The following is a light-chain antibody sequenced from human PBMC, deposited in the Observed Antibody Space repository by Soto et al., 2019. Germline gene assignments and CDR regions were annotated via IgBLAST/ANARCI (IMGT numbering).Light chain of an antibody. V-gene: IGLV1-44*01. CDR3: AAWDDSVNRQV. CDR1: SSNIGSNT. J-gene: IGLJ1*01. Sequence: QSVLPQPPSASGTPGQRVTISCSGSSSNIGSNTVNWYQQLPGTAPKLLIYSNNQRPSGVPDRFSGSKSGTSASLAISGLQSEDEADYYCAAWDDSVNRQVFGPGTK. CDR2: SNN.